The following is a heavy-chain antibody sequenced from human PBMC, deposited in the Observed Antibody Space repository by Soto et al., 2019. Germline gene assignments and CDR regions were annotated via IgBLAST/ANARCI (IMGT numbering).Heavy chain of an antibody. D-gene: IGHD1-1*01. CDR2: INHSGST. J-gene: IGHJ2*01. Sequence: QVRLQQWGAGLLKPSETLSLTCAVYGASFSDSYWNWIRQPPGKGLEWIGEINHSGSTIYNTSLESRVTISLDPSRKQFTLKMRSATAADTAVYYCAREVPSRYFDLWGRGTPVTVSS. CDR3: AREVPSRYFDL. V-gene: IGHV4-34*01. CDR1: GASFSDSY.